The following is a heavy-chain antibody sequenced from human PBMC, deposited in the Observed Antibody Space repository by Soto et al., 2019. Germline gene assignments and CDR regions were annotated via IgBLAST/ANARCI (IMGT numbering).Heavy chain of an antibody. Sequence: QVQLVQSGAEVKKPGASVKVSCKASGYTFTSYAMHWVRQAPGQRLEWMGWINAGNGNTKYSQKFQGRVTITRDTSASTAYIELSSLRSEDTAVYYCARSYTLDYYDSSGYYSYWGQGTLVTVSS. J-gene: IGHJ4*02. D-gene: IGHD3-22*01. CDR1: GYTFTSYA. CDR3: ARSYTLDYYDSSGYYSY. V-gene: IGHV1-3*01. CDR2: INAGNGNT.